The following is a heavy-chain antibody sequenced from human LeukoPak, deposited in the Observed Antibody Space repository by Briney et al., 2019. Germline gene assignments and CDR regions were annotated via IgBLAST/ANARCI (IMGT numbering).Heavy chain of an antibody. J-gene: IGHJ4*02. V-gene: IGHV3-23*01. CDR3: AKDLGYYDSSGYFGY. D-gene: IGHD3-22*01. CDR1: GFTFSSYA. CDR2: ISGSGGST. Sequence: PGGSLRLSXAASGFTFSSYAMSWVRQAPGKGLEWVSAISGSGGSTYYADSVKGRFTISRDNSKNTLYLQMNSLRAEDTAVYYCAKDLGYYDSSGYFGYWGQGTLVTVSS.